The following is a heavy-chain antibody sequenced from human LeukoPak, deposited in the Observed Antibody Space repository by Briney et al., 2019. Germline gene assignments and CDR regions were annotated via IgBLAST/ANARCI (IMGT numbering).Heavy chain of an antibody. D-gene: IGHD5-18*01. CDR1: GGSISSYY. CDR2: IYTSGST. V-gene: IGHV4-4*07. Sequence: SETLSLTCTVSGGSISSYYWSWIRQPAGKGLEWIGRIYTSGSTNYNPSLKSRVTISVDTPNNQFSLRLSSVTAADTAVYYCARRVGHSYGVTGAGAFDIWGQGTMVTVSS. CDR3: ARRVGHSYGVTGAGAFDI. J-gene: IGHJ3*02.